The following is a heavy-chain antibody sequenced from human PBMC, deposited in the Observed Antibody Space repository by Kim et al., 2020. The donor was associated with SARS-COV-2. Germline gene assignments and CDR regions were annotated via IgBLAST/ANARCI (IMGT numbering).Heavy chain of an antibody. D-gene: IGHD5-12*01. Sequence: ASVKVSCKASGYTFTSYAMNWVRQAPGQGLEWMGWINTNTGNPTYAQGFTGRFVFSLDTSVSTAYLQISSLKAEDTAVYYCARSTFHSGYLVYYFDYWGQGTLVTVSS. J-gene: IGHJ4*02. V-gene: IGHV7-4-1*02. CDR1: GYTFTSYA. CDR2: INTNTGNP. CDR3: ARSTFHSGYLVYYFDY.